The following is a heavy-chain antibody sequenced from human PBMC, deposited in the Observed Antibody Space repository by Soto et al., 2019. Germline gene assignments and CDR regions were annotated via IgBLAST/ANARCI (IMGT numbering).Heavy chain of an antibody. CDR1: GFTFTRHW. J-gene: IGHJ4*02. V-gene: IGHV3-7*01. D-gene: IGHD3-3*01. CDR2: IKEDGRET. CDR3: ARLQDRLEFWSGWDFDL. Sequence: VQLVESGGGLVRPGGSLRLSCAASGFTFTRHWMTWVRQAPGKGLEWVANIKEDGRETFYLDSVKGRFTISRDNIKNSLFLQMNSVRGEGTAVYYWARLQDRLEFWSGWDFDLWGQGMLVTVSS.